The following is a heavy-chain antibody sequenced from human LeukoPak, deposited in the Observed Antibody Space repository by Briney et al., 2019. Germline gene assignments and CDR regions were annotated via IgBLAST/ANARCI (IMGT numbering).Heavy chain of an antibody. CDR3: AKDWGCSSTSCYGAFDI. D-gene: IGHD2-2*01. V-gene: IGHV3-30*18. J-gene: IGHJ3*02. CDR1: GFTFSSYG. CDR2: ISYDGSNK. Sequence: PGRSLRLSCAASGFTFSSYGMHWVRQAPGKGLEWVAVISYDGSNKYYAESVKGRFTISRDNSKNTLYLQMNSLRAEDTAVYYCAKDWGCSSTSCYGAFDIWGQGTMVTVSS.